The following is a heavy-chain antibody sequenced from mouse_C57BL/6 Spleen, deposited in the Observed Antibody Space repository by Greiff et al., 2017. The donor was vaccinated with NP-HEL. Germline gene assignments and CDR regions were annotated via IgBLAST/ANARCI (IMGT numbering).Heavy chain of an antibody. Sequence: QVQLQQPGAELVRPGSSVKLSCKASGYTFTSYWMQWVKQRPIQGLEWIGNIDPSDSETHYNQKFKDKATLTVDKSSSTAYMQLSSLTSEDSAVDYCARAMRLRSYWDLDVWGTGTTVTVSS. V-gene: IGHV1-52*01. CDR1: GYTFTSYW. D-gene: IGHD1-1*01. J-gene: IGHJ1*03. CDR2: IDPSDSET. CDR3: ARAMRLRSYWDLDV.